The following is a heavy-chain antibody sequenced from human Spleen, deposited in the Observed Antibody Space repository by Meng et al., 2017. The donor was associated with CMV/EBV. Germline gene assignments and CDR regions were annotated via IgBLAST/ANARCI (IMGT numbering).Heavy chain of an antibody. V-gene: IGHV4-34*01. CDR1: GGSFSGYY. D-gene: IGHD1-26*01. CDR3: ARRIVGAMVTFDY. CDR2: INHSGGT. J-gene: IGHJ4*02. Sequence: SETLSLTCAVYGGSFSGYYWSWIRQPPGKRLGWIGEINHSGGTNYNPSLKNRVTISVDTSKNQFSLKVSSVTAADTAVYYCARRIVGAMVTFDYWGQGTLVTVSS.